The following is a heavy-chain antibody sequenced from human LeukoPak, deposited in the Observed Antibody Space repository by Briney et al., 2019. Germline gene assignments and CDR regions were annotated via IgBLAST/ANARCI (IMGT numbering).Heavy chain of an antibody. V-gene: IGHV3-33*06. J-gene: IGHJ4*02. D-gene: IGHD4-17*01. CDR2: IWYDGSNK. Sequence: PGGSLRLSCAAPGFTFSSYGMHWVRQAPGKGLEWVAVIWYDGSNKYYADSVKGRFTISRDNSKNTLYLQMNSLRAEDTAVYYCAKSLRDYFDYWGQGTLVTVSS. CDR3: AKSLRDYFDY. CDR1: GFTFSSYG.